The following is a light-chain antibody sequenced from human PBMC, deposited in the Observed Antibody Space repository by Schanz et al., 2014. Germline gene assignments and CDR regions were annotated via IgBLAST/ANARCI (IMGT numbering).Light chain of an antibody. CDR3: QQYYGTPPT. CDR2: WAS. Sequence: DIVMTQSPDSLAVSLGERATINCKSSQSVLYSSNNKNYLAWYQQKPGQPPKPLIYWASTRESGVPDRFTGSGSGTDFTLTISGLQAEDVAVYYCQQYYGTPPTFGQGTKVEIK. V-gene: IGKV4-1*01. J-gene: IGKJ1*01. CDR1: QSVLYSSNNKNY.